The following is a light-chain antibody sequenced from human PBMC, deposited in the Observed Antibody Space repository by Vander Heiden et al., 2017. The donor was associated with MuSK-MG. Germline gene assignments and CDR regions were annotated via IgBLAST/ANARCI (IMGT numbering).Light chain of an antibody. CDR3: HQSHNLPWM. J-gene: IGKJ1*01. CDR1: QSISSY. V-gene: IGKV1-39*01. CDR2: GAF. Sequence: DIQMTQFPSSLSASVGDRVTITCRASQSISSYLNWYEDKPGKAPKLLIYGAFNLQSGVPSRFSGSGSGTEFTLTIRRLEPEDFATYFCHQSHNLPWMFGQGTKVEFK.